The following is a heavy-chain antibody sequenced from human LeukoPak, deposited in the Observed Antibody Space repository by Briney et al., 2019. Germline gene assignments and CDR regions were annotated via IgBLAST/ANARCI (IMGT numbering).Heavy chain of an antibody. D-gene: IGHD4-17*01. J-gene: IGHJ4*02. CDR1: GASVSSFY. CDR2: MYYSDRT. CDR3: ARTRAPYGDYLKHFDH. Sequence: SETLSLTCTVSGASVSSFYWSWIRQPPGKGLEWIGYMYYSDRTNYNPSLKSRATISVDPSNRQISLSLTSVTAADTAFYYCARTRAPYGDYLKHFDHWGQGVLVTVSS. V-gene: IGHV4-59*02.